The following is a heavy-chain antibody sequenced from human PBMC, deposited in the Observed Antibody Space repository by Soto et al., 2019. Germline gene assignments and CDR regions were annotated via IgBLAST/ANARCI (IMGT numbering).Heavy chain of an antibody. CDR1: GGSISSGDYY. D-gene: IGHD3-10*01. Sequence: SETLSLTCTVSGGSISSGDYYWSWIRQPPGKGLEWIGYIYYSGSTYYNPSLKSRVTISVDTSKNQFSLKLSSVTAADTAVYYCAREPYGSGSYYNKGYYYYGMDVWGQGTTVT. J-gene: IGHJ6*02. CDR3: AREPYGSGSYYNKGYYYYGMDV. CDR2: IYYSGST. V-gene: IGHV4-30-4*01.